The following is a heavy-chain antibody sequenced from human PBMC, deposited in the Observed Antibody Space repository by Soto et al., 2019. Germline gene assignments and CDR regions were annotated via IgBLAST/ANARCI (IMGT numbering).Heavy chain of an antibody. Sequence: PSETLSLTCAVYGGSFSGYYWSWIRQPPGKGLEWIGEINHSGSTNYNPSLKSRVTISVDTSKNQFSLKLSSVTAADTAVYYCARGQHGFSPLGGQGYMVIVSS. CDR3: ARGQHGFSPL. V-gene: IGHV4-34*01. CDR2: INHSGST. D-gene: IGHD4-17*01. J-gene: IGHJ1*01. CDR1: GGSFSGYY.